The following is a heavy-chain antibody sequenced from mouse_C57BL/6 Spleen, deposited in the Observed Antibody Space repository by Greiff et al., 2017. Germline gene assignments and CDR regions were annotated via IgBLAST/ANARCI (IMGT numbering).Heavy chain of an antibody. V-gene: IGHV1-54*01. CDR3: ARVKRDAMDY. CDR2: INPGSGGT. J-gene: IGHJ4*01. Sequence: VKLQESGAELVRPGTSVKVSCKASGYAFTNYLIEWVKQRPGQGLEWIGVINPGSGGTNYNEKFKGKATLTADKSSSTAYMQLSSLTSEDSAVYFCARVKRDAMDYWGQGTSVTVSS. CDR1: GYAFTNYL.